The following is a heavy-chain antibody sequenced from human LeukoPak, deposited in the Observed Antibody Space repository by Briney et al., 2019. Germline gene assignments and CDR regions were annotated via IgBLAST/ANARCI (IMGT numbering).Heavy chain of an antibody. Sequence: SETLSLTCTVSGGSISTSTYYWGWIRQPPGKGLECIGSISYSGSTYNNPSLKSRVTISVDTSKNQFSLKLSSVTAPDTAVYYCARRVYSGSYNWYFDLWGRGTLVTVSS. J-gene: IGHJ2*01. D-gene: IGHD1-26*01. CDR1: GGSISTSTYY. V-gene: IGHV4-39*01. CDR2: ISYSGST. CDR3: ARRVYSGSYNWYFDL.